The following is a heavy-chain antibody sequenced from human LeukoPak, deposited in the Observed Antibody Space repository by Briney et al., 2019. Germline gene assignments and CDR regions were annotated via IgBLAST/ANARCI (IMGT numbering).Heavy chain of an antibody. Sequence: PGGSLRLSCAASGFTVSSNYMSWVRQAPGKGLEWVSVIYSGGSTYYADSVKGRFTISRDNSKNTLYLQMNSLRAEDTAVYYCARSRYYDSSYDYWGQGTLVTVSS. CDR2: IYSGGST. J-gene: IGHJ4*02. CDR3: ARSRYYDSSYDY. CDR1: GFTVSSNY. V-gene: IGHV3-66*01. D-gene: IGHD3-22*01.